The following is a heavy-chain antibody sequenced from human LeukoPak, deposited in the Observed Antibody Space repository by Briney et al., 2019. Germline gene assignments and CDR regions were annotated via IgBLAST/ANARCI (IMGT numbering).Heavy chain of an antibody. CDR1: GFTFSDYY. D-gene: IGHD6-13*01. Sequence: GGSLRLSCAASGFTFSDYYMSWIRQAPGKGLEWVSYISSSGSTIYYADSVKGRFTISRDNAKNSLYLQMNSLRAEDTAVYYCATNPSGIEAAGSQGYWGQGTLVTVSS. CDR2: ISSSGSTI. J-gene: IGHJ4*02. V-gene: IGHV3-11*01. CDR3: ATNPSGIEAAGSQGY.